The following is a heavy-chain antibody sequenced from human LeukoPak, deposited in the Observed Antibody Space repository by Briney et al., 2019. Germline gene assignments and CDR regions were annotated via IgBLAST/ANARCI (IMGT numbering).Heavy chain of an antibody. Sequence: SQTLSLTCAISGDSLSSNSATWNWLRQSPSRGLEWLGRTYYRSKWYKYYAVSVKGRITINPDTSKNQFSLQLNSVTPEDTAVYYCARGPSYFQHWGQGTLVTVSS. CDR2: TYYRSKWYK. V-gene: IGHV6-1*01. CDR3: ARGPSYFQH. J-gene: IGHJ1*01. CDR1: GDSLSSNSAT.